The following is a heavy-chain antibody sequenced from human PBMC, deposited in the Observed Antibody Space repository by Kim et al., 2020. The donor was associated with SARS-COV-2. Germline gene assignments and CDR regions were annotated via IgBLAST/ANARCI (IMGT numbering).Heavy chain of an antibody. V-gene: IGHV4-39*01. J-gene: IGHJ3*02. CDR1: GGSISSSSYY. CDR3: ARRTYYYDSSGYESYAFDI. CDR2: IYYSGST. D-gene: IGHD3-22*01. Sequence: SETLSLTCTVSGGSISSSSYYWGWIRQPPGKGLEWIGSIYYSGSTYYNPSLKSRVTISVDTSKNQFSLKLSSVTAADTAVYYCARRTYYYDSSGYESYAFDIWGQGTMVTVSS.